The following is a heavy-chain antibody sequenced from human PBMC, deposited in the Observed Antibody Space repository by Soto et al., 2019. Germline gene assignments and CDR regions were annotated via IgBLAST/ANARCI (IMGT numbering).Heavy chain of an antibody. Sequence: VVSGFTFGDYAMHWVRLGPGRGLEWVAGISWNGRNIAYADSVRGRFTISRDNTKNSVYLQMNSLRPEDTALYYCVQVQYWDAGDVSFDSWGQGIRVTVST. CDR2: ISWNGRNI. D-gene: IGHD2-8*02. J-gene: IGHJ4*02. CDR1: GFTFGDYA. CDR3: VQVQYWDAGDVSFDS. V-gene: IGHV3-9*01.